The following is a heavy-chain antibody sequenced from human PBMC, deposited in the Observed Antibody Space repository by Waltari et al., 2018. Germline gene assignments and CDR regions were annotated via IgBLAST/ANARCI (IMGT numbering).Heavy chain of an antibody. D-gene: IGHD1-7*01. V-gene: IGHV2-5*01. Sequence: QITLKESGPTLVKPTQPLTLTCTFSGFSLSPSGVGVGWIRQPPGKALEWLALIYWNDDKRYSPCLKCRLNITKDTSKNQVVLTMTNMYPVDTATYYWAHRMLGHEWWYSMTGTPFTFDYWGQGTLVTVSS. J-gene: IGHJ4*02. CDR3: AHRMLGHEWWYSMTGTPFTFDY. CDR2: IYWNDDK. CDR1: GFSLSPSGVG.